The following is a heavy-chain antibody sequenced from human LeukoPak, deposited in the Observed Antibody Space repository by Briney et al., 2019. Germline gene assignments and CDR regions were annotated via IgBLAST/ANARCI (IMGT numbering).Heavy chain of an antibody. Sequence: ASVKVSCKASGYTFTSYYMHWVRQAPGQGLEWMGIINPSGGSTSYVQKFQGRVTMTRDMSTSTVYMELSSLRSEDTAVYYCARDRGRGYKGGYYYYMDVWGKGTTVTVSS. CDR2: INPSGGST. D-gene: IGHD5-18*01. CDR3: ARDRGRGYKGGYYYYMDV. J-gene: IGHJ6*03. V-gene: IGHV1-46*01. CDR1: GYTFTSYY.